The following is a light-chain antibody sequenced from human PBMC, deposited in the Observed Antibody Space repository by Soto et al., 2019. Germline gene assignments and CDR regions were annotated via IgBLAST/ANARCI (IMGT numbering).Light chain of an antibody. CDR2: RAS. CDR3: QRYNNAPVT. CDR1: QGISDY. J-gene: IGKJ3*01. V-gene: IGKV1-27*01. Sequence: IQMTQSPSSLSASVGDTVTITCRASQGISDYLAWYQQKPGKVPKLLIYRASTLHSGAPSRFSGSGSGTGFTLTISSLQPEDVGTYYCQRYNNAPVTFGPGTKVDIK.